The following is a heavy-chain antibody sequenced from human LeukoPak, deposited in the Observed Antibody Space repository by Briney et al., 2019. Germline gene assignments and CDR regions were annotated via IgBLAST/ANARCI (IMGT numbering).Heavy chain of an antibody. CDR1: GGSISSYY. CDR3: ASARRDGYNPLDY. J-gene: IGHJ4*02. Sequence: SETLSLTCTVSGGSISSYYWSWIRQPPGKGLEWIGYIYYSGSTNYNPSLKSRVTISVDTSKNQFSLKLSSVTAADTAVYYCASARRDGYNPLDYWGQGTLVTVSS. CDR2: IYYSGST. V-gene: IGHV4-59*01. D-gene: IGHD5-24*01.